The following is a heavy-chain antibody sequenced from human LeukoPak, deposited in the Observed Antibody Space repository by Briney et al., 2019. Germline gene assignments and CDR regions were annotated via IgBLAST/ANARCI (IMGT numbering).Heavy chain of an antibody. Sequence: VASVKVSCKASGYTFTDYYMHWVRQAPGQGLEWMGWINPNSGGTNYAQKFQGRVTMTRDTSISTAYMELSRLRSDDTAVYYCARVNRLDTVTGRGFDYWGQGTLVTVSS. CDR1: GYTFTDYY. CDR3: ARVNRLDTVTGRGFDY. J-gene: IGHJ4*02. D-gene: IGHD4-17*01. V-gene: IGHV1-2*02. CDR2: INPNSGGT.